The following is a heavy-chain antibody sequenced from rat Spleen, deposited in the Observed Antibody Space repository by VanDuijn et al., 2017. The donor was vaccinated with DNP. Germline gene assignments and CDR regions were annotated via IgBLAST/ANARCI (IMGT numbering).Heavy chain of an antibody. J-gene: IGHJ4*01. D-gene: IGHD1-3*01. CDR3: ARDDYGSSGALAP. CDR2: ISATGGST. V-gene: IGHV5-19*01. Sequence: EVQLVESGGGLVQPGRSLKLSCAASGFTFSYYGMAWVRQAPKKGLEWVASISATGGSTSYRDSVRGRFTISRDNAKSTLYLQRDRLRSEDTATYYCARDDYGSSGALAPCGQGTSVTVSS. CDR1: GFTFSYYG.